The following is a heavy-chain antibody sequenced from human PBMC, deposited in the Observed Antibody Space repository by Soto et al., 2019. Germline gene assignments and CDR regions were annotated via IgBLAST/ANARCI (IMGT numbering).Heavy chain of an antibody. V-gene: IGHV3-30*18. D-gene: IGHD3-10*01. CDR2: ISYDGSNR. Sequence: GGSLRLSCAASGFTFSRFGIHWVRQAPCKGLEWVAVISYDGSNRFYADSVKGRFTISRDNSNNTLYLQMKSLRPEDKSVYYCAKDLYGSETYTYYCGMDVGGQGTMV. CDR1: GFTFSRFG. J-gene: IGHJ6*02. CDR3: AKDLYGSETYTYYCGMDV.